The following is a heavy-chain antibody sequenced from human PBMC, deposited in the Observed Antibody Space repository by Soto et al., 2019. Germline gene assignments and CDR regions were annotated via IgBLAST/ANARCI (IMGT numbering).Heavy chain of an antibody. CDR2: INAGNGNT. J-gene: IGHJ6*02. V-gene: IGHV1-3*01. Sequence: ASVEVSCKASGYTFTSYAMHWVRQTPGQRLEWMGWINAGNGNTKYSQKFQGRVTITRDTSASTAYMELSSLRSEDTAVYYCARDGARAVARDGYNLLAYYYYGMDVWGQGTTVTVSS. D-gene: IGHD5-12*01. CDR3: ARDGARAVARDGYNLLAYYYYGMDV. CDR1: GYTFTSYA.